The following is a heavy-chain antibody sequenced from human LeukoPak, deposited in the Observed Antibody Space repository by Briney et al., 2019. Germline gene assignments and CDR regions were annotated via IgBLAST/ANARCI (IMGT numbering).Heavy chain of an antibody. J-gene: IGHJ4*02. CDR2: IYPGDSDT. CDR1: GYSFTNYW. V-gene: IGHV5-51*01. CDR3: ARRILYSSSPGFDY. D-gene: IGHD6-13*01. Sequence: GESLKISCKGSGYSFTNYWIGWVRQMPGKGLDWMGIIYPGDSDTRYSPSFQGQVTISADKSIITAYLQWSSLKASDTAMYYCARRILYSSSPGFDYWGQGTLVTVSS.